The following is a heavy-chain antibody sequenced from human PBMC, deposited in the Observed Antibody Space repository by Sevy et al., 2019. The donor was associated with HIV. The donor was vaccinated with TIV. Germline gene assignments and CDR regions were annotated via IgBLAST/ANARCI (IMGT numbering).Heavy chain of an antibody. V-gene: IGHV4-38-2*01. CDR1: GYSIRSDYY. CDR3: ARGAYASSAYYYEGYFDY. J-gene: IGHJ4*02. Sequence: SENLSLTCAVSGYSIRSDYYWGWIRQPPGKGLEWIGSIYHGGSTYYNPSLQSPVTISVDTSKNQFSLRLSSVTAADTAMYYCARGAYASSAYYYEGYFDYWGQGTLVTVSS. CDR2: IYHGGST. D-gene: IGHD3-22*01.